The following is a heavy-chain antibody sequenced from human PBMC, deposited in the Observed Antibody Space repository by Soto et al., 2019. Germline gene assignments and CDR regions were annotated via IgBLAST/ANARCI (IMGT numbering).Heavy chain of an antibody. CDR1: GGSISSYY. D-gene: IGHD3-22*01. CDR3: ARVRDYYDSSGFYWFDP. Sequence: SETLSLTCTVSGGSISSYYWSWIRQPPGEGLEWIGYIYYSGSTNYNPSLKSRVTISVDTSKNQFSLKLSSVTAADTAVYYCARVRDYYDSSGFYWFDPWGQGTLVT. CDR2: IYYSGST. J-gene: IGHJ5*02. V-gene: IGHV4-59*01.